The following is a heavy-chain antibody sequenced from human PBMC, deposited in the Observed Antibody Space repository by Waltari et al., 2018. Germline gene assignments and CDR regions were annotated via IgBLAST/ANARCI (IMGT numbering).Heavy chain of an antibody. Sequence: EVQLVQSGAEVKKPGESLKISCKGSGYSFNSYWIGWVRQMPGKGLEWMGIIYPGDSDTRYSPSFQGQVTISANKSISTAYLQWSSLKASDTAMYYCARRSYCSSTSCYVDYWGQGTLVTVSS. D-gene: IGHD2-2*01. CDR1: GYSFNSYW. V-gene: IGHV5-51*01. CDR3: ARRSYCSSTSCYVDY. CDR2: IYPGDSDT. J-gene: IGHJ4*02.